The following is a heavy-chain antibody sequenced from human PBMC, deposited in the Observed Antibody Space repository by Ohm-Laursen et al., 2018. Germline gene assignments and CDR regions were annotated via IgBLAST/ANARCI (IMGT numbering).Heavy chain of an antibody. CDR3: ARESEQWLVRY. CDR2: IIPMFGTA. J-gene: IGHJ4*02. D-gene: IGHD6-19*01. V-gene: IGHV1-69*13. Sequence: SVKVSCKASGYTFTNYGISWVRQAPGQGLEWMGGIIPMFGTANYAQKFQGRVTITADESTITSYMEVSSLRSEDTAVYYCARESEQWLVRYWGQGTLVTVSS. CDR1: GYTFTNYG.